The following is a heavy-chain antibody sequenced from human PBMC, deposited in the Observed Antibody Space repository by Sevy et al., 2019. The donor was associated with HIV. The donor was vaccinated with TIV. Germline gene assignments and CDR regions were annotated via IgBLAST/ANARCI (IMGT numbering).Heavy chain of an antibody. CDR2: INAISSII. CDR1: GFTFSSYA. V-gene: IGHV3-21*01. Sequence: GGSLRLSCAASGFTFSSYAMNWVRQAPGKGLEWVSSINAISSIIYYADSVKGRFTISRDNAENSLYLQMNSVRAEDTAVYYCARDLFSGGNAVYGYWGQGTLVTVSS. CDR3: ARDLFSGGNAVYGY. D-gene: IGHD2-15*01. J-gene: IGHJ4*02.